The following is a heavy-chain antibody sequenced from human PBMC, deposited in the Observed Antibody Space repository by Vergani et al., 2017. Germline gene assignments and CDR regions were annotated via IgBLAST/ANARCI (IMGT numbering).Heavy chain of an antibody. J-gene: IGHJ4*02. D-gene: IGHD3-16*01. Sequence: QVQLVQSGAEVKKPGASVRVSCKASGYTFTGYYMHWVRQAPGQGLEWMGRINPNSAGTNYAQKFQGRVTMTREPYISTAYMELSRLRSDDTAVYYCARCLGNHGWTPFDYWGQGTLVTVAS. V-gene: IGHV1-2*06. CDR3: ARCLGNHGWTPFDY. CDR1: GYTFTGYY. CDR2: INPNSAGT.